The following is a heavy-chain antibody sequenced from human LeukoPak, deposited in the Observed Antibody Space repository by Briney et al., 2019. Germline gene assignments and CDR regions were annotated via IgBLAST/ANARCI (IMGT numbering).Heavy chain of an antibody. CDR1: GFIVNDNY. CDR3: TRTYGDYDYYYGMDV. J-gene: IGHJ6*02. V-gene: IGHV3-66*01. CDR2: VNSGGST. Sequence: GGSLRLSCAASGFIVNDNYMAWVRQAPGKGLEWVSVVNSGGSTSYADSAKDRFTISRDNSKNTLFLQMNSLRAEDTALYYCTRTYGDYDYYYGMDVWGQGTTVTVSS. D-gene: IGHD4-17*01.